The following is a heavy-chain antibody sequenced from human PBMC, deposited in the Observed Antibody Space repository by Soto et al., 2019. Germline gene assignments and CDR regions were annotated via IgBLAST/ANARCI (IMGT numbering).Heavy chain of an antibody. CDR2: ILASGDV. CDR3: VRATSSGGADV. V-gene: IGHV3-9*01. D-gene: IGHD6-6*01. CDR1: GFTLRDSA. J-gene: IGHJ6*02. Sequence: DEELVESGGGLVQPGRSLRLSCATSGFTLRDSAMHWVRQVPGGGLEWVSGILASGDVGYVDSVRGRFTMSRDVAKSPLPLQMTSLNPADTALYYCVRATSSGGADVWGQGTTVTVSS.